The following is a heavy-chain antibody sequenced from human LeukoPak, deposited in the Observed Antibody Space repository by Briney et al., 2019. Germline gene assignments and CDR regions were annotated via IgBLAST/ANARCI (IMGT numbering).Heavy chain of an antibody. CDR2: INHSGST. D-gene: IGHD6-13*01. V-gene: IGHV4-34*01. CDR1: GGSFSGYY. CDR3: ARAPLIAAAGRYGMDV. Sequence: KPSETLSLTCAVYGGSFSGYYWSWIRQPPGKGLEWIGEINHSGSTNYNPSLKSRVTISVDTSKNQFSLKLSSVTAADTAVYYCARAPLIAAAGRYGMDVWGQGTTVAVSS. J-gene: IGHJ6*02.